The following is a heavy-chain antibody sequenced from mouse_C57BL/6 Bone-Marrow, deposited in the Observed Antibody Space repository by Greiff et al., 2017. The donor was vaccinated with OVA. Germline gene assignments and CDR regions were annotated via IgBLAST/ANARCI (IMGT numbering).Heavy chain of an antibody. CDR2: INPYNGGT. CDR3: ARRRGGYYYGSSPWYCDV. V-gene: IGHV1-19*01. CDR1: GYTFTDYY. Sequence: VQLQQSGPVLVKPGASVKMSCKASGYTFTDYYMNWVKQSHGKSLEWIGVINPYNGGTSYNQKFKGKATLTVDKSSSTAYMELNSLTSEDSAVYYCARRRGGYYYGSSPWYCDVWGTGTTVTVSS. D-gene: IGHD1-1*01. J-gene: IGHJ1*03.